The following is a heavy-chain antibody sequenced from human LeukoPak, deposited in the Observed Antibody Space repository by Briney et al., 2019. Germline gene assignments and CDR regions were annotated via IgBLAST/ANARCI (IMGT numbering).Heavy chain of an antibody. CDR1: GFTFSSYS. CDR3: ARGSITFGGVTLDY. D-gene: IGHD3-16*01. J-gene: IGHJ4*02. CDR2: ISSSSSYI. V-gene: IGHV3-21*01. Sequence: SGGSLRLSCAASGFTFSSYSMNWVRQAPGKGLEWVSSISSSSSYIYYADSVKGRFTISRDNAKNSLYLQMNSLRAEDTAVYYCARGSITFGGVTLDYWGQGTLVTVSS.